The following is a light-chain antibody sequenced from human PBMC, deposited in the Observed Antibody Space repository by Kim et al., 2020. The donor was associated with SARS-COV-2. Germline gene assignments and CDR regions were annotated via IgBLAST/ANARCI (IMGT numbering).Light chain of an antibody. J-gene: IGLJ3*02. V-gene: IGLV3-25*03. Sequence: SGQTPSIACSRSSLPKEFVYWFQQMPGQAPVLVLSKDTTRPSGIPERFSGSASGTTVTLTITGVQAEDEADYYCQSADITDTFWVFGGGPQLTVL. CDR1: SLPKEF. CDR2: KDT. CDR3: QSADITDTFWV.